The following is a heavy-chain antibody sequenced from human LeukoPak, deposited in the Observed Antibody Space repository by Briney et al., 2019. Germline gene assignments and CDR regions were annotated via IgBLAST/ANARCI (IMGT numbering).Heavy chain of an antibody. J-gene: IGHJ4*02. D-gene: IGHD6-6*01. CDR1: GFTFSDYY. V-gene: IGHV3-11*04. CDR2: IGPSGNDI. Sequence: GGSLRLSCAASGFTFSDYYMNWIRQAPGKELEWLSYIGPSGNDINYADSVRGRFTISRDNAKNSLFLQMSSLTAEDTAVYYCVKMARLADNWGQGTLVTVSS. CDR3: VKMARLADN.